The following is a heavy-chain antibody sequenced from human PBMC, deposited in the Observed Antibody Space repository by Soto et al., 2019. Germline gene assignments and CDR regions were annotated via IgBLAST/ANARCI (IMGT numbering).Heavy chain of an antibody. Sequence: QVQLVQSGAEVKKPGASVKVSCKASGYTFTSYGISWVRQAPGQGLEWLGWISAYNGNTNYAQNLQGRVTMTTDTHTRTAYMELMSLGSDDTAAYYCARDKQYYYDSGGYSGVDYWGQGTLVTVSS. J-gene: IGHJ4*02. D-gene: IGHD3-22*01. CDR1: GYTFTSYG. CDR3: ARDKQYYYDSGGYSGVDY. V-gene: IGHV1-18*01. CDR2: ISAYNGNT.